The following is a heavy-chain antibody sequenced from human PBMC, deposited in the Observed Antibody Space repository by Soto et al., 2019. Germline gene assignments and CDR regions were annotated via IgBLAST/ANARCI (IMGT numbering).Heavy chain of an antibody. D-gene: IGHD3-16*02. CDR3: ARAYPPYDYVWGSYRPRKYYFDY. Sequence: SVKVSGKASGYTFTSYAMHWVRQAPGQRLEWMGWINAGDGNTKYSQKFQGRVTITRDTSASTAYLELSSLRSEDTAVYYCARAYPPYDYVWGSYRPRKYYFDYWGQGTLVTVSS. J-gene: IGHJ4*02. CDR1: GYTFTSYA. CDR2: INAGDGNT. V-gene: IGHV1-3*01.